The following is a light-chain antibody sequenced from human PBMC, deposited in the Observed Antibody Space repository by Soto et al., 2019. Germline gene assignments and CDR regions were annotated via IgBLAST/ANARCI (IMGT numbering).Light chain of an antibody. CDR3: SSFTSRSSLI. V-gene: IGLV2-14*01. CDR1: MRDIGAYNL. Sequence: QAVLTQPASVSGSPGQSITIFCAGTMRDIGAYNLVSWYQQHPGRAPQLIIYEVRNRPSGSSFRFSGSKSGNTASLTISGLQAEDEADYYCSSFTSRSSLIFGGGIKLTVL. CDR2: EVR. J-gene: IGLJ2*01.